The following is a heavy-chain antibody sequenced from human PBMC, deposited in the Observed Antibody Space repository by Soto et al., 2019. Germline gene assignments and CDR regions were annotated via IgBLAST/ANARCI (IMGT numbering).Heavy chain of an antibody. D-gene: IGHD6-13*01. CDR1: GFTFRSFT. CDR3: TRDASRDSSARGWFDP. V-gene: IGHV3-21*01. CDR2: ISSNSAYI. J-gene: IGHJ5*02. Sequence: GGSLRLSCAASGFTFRSFTMNRVRQAPGKGLEWVSTISSNSAYIYYTDALRGRFTISRDNAKNSLHLQMNSLRAEDTAVYYCTRDASRDSSARGWFDPWGPGTLVTVSS.